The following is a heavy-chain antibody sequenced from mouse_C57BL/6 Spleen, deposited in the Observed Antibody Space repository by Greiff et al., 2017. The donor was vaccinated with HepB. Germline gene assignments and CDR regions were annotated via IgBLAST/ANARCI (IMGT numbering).Heavy chain of an antibody. V-gene: IGHV1-72*01. D-gene: IGHD1-1*01. CDR2: IDPNRGGT. Sequence: QVQLKQPGAELVKPGASVKLSCKASGYTFTSYWMHWVKQRPGRGLEWIGRIDPNRGGTKYNEKFKSKATLTVDKPSSTAYMQLSSLTSEDSAVYYCARDYGSRDYAMDYWGQGTSVTVSS. J-gene: IGHJ4*01. CDR3: ARDYGSRDYAMDY. CDR1: GYTFTSYW.